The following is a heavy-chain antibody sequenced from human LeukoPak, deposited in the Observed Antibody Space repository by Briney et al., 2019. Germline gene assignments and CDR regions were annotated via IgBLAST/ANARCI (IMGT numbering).Heavy chain of an antibody. CDR2: IDYSGST. Sequence: PSETLSLTCTVSGGSISSSSYYWGWIRQPPGKGLEWIVSIDYSGSTYYNPSLKSRVTISVDTSKNQFSLKLSSVTAADTAVYYCARQWGGWSREYYYYYYYMDVWGKGTTVTISS. D-gene: IGHD6-19*01. CDR3: ARQWGGWSREYYYYYYYMDV. V-gene: IGHV4-39*01. J-gene: IGHJ6*03. CDR1: GGSISSSSYY.